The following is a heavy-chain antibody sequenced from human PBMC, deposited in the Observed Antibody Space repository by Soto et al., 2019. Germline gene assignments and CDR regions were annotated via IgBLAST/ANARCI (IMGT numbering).Heavy chain of an antibody. D-gene: IGHD2-8*02. CDR3: AKDVLRGRTGLRGGFDG. CDR1: GFTFSNYA. CDR2: MSSDGSYQ. Sequence: PGGSLRLSCVTSGFTFSNYAIHWVRQAPGKGLDWVAVMSSDGSYQFYADSVKGRFTISRDNSKHTVYLQMNRLSPDDTAVYYCAKDVLRGRTGLRGGFDGSGQGTLVTVCS. V-gene: IGHV3-30*18. J-gene: IGHJ5*02.